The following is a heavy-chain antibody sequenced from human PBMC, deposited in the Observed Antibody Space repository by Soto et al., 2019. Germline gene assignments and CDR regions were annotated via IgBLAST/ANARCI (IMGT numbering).Heavy chain of an antibody. D-gene: IGHD1-26*01. J-gene: IGHJ4*02. CDR3: AREFVGALDY. CDR2: MSYGGST. Sequence: NPSETLSLTCTVSGGSITSFYWSWLRQSPGKGLEWIGYMSYGGSTNYDPSLKSRVTISVDTSKNQFSLKLSSVTAADTAIYYCAREFVGALDYWGQGTLVTVSS. CDR1: GGSITSFY. V-gene: IGHV4-59*12.